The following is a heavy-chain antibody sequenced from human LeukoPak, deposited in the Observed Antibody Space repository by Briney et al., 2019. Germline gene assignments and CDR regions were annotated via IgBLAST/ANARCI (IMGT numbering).Heavy chain of an antibody. CDR1: GASFSGYY. V-gene: IGHV4-59*01. CDR2: IYYSGST. J-gene: IGHJ5*02. Sequence: PSETLSLTCAVYGASFSGYYWSWIRQPPGKGLEWIGYIYYSGSTNYNPSLKSRVTISVDTSKNRFSLKLSSVTAADTAVYYCARVGIAAAGPGRFDPWGQGTLVTVSS. CDR3: ARVGIAAAGPGRFDP. D-gene: IGHD6-13*01.